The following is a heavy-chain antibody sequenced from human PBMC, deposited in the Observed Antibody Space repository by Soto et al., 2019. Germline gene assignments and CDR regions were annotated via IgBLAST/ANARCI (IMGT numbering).Heavy chain of an antibody. V-gene: IGHV3-13*01. CDR3: ARGRLSGYYYMDL. J-gene: IGHJ6*03. Sequence: EVQLVESGGGLVQSGGSLRLSCAASGFTFSSHDMHWVRQATGKGLEWVSTIGTAGDTYYPGSAKGRFTISRENAKNSLYLQMNRLRAEDKAVYYCARGRLSGYYYMDLWGKGTTVTVSS. CDR1: GFTFSSHD. D-gene: IGHD3-10*01. CDR2: IGTAGDT.